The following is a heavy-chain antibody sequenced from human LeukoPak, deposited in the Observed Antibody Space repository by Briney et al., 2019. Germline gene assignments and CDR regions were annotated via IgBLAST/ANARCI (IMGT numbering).Heavy chain of an antibody. V-gene: IGHV4-59*08. CDR3: ARFSSGWGFHFDY. Sequence: SETLSLTCTVSGGSISSYYWIWIRQPPGKGLEWLGYIYYSGSTNYNPSLKRRVTISVDTSKNQFSLKLSSVTAADTAVYYCARFSSGWGFHFDYWGQGTLVTVSS. CDR2: IYYSGST. J-gene: IGHJ4*02. CDR1: GGSISSYY. D-gene: IGHD6-19*01.